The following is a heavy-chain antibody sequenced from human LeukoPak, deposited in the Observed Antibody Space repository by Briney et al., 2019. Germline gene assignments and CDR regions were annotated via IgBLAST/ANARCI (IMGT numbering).Heavy chain of an antibody. Sequence: GGSLRLSCAASGFTFSSYAMSWVRQAPGKGLEWVSAISGSGGSTYYADSVKGRFTISGDNSKNTLYLQMNSLRAEDTAVYYCAKGWRDYYYDSSGYLDYWGQGTLVTVSS. D-gene: IGHD3-22*01. V-gene: IGHV3-23*01. CDR3: AKGWRDYYYDSSGYLDY. J-gene: IGHJ4*02. CDR2: ISGSGGST. CDR1: GFTFSSYA.